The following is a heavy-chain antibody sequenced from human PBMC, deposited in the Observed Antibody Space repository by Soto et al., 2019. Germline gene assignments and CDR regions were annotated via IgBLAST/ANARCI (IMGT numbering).Heavy chain of an antibody. Sequence: QMQLQESGPELVKPSHTLSLTCTVSVGSISSGGYYWSWIRQHPGKGLEWIGYIYYRGRTYYNPSLKSRVTISVDTSKNQCSLKLSSMTAADTAVYYCAGSKGPLSSDAFDIWGHGTMVTVSS. CDR1: VGSISSGGYY. D-gene: IGHD3-16*02. CDR2: IYYRGRT. CDR3: AGSKGPLSSDAFDI. J-gene: IGHJ3*02. V-gene: IGHV4-31*03.